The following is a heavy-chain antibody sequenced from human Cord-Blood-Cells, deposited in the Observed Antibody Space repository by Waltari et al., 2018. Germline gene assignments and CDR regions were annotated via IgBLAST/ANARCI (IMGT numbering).Heavy chain of an antibody. Sequence: QVQLQESGPGLVKPSETLSLTCTVSGGSISSYYWSWIRQPPGKGLEWIGYLYYSGSTNYNPALKSRVTISVDTSKNQFSLKLSSVTAADTAVYYCARHYCSGGSCFDIWGQGTMVTVSS. V-gene: IGHV4-59*08. CDR3: ARHYCSGGSCFDI. J-gene: IGHJ3*02. D-gene: IGHD2-15*01. CDR1: GGSISSYY. CDR2: LYYSGST.